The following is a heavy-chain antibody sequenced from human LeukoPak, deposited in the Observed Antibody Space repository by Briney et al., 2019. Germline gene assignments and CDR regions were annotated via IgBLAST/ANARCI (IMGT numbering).Heavy chain of an antibody. CDR3: ARGHVLRFLEWPYMDV. D-gene: IGHD3-3*01. V-gene: IGHV3-48*04. CDR2: ISSSSTI. J-gene: IGHJ6*03. CDR1: GITFSSYS. Sequence: GGSLRLSCAASGITFSSYSMNWVRQAPGKGLEWVSYISSSSTIYYADSVKGRFTISRDNAKNSLYLQMNSLRAEDTAVYYCARGHVLRFLEWPYMDVWGKGTTVTVSS.